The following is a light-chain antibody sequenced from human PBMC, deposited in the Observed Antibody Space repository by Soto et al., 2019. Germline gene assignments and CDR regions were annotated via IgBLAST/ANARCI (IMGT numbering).Light chain of an antibody. V-gene: IGKV1-39*01. Sequence: DIQMTQSPSSLSASVGDRITITCRASQSVSTSVTWYQHKPGRAPKALISTASSLQSGVPSRFSGSGSGTTFTLTINSVQPEDFGIYYCQQSHSSPRTFGQGTTV. J-gene: IGKJ1*01. CDR1: QSVSTS. CDR3: QQSHSSPRT. CDR2: TAS.